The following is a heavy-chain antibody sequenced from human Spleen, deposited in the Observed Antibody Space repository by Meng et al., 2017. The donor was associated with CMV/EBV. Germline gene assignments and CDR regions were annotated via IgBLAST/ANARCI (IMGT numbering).Heavy chain of an antibody. J-gene: IGHJ6*02. D-gene: IGHD4-11*01. CDR1: GYTFTDYH. CDR2: INPNSGGT. CDR3: ARSRTAVTTVRMDV. V-gene: IGHV1-2*02. Sequence: ASVKVSCKASGYTFTDYHIHWVRQAPGQGLEWLGWINPNSGGTRSAQSLQGRVTMTRDTSITTAYMELSGLRSDDTAVYYCARSRTAVTTVRMDVWGQGTTVTVSS.